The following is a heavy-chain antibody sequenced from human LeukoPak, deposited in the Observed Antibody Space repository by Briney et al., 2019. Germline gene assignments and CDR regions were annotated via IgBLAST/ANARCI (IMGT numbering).Heavy chain of an antibody. D-gene: IGHD3-22*01. Sequence: PGGSLRLSCSASGFTFSSYAMHWVRQAPGKGLEYVSAISSNGGSTYYADSVKGRFTISRDNAKNSLYLQMNSLRDEDTAVYYCARDPRYYYDSSGYDWGQGTLVTVSS. J-gene: IGHJ4*02. CDR1: GFTFSSYA. CDR3: ARDPRYYYDSSGYD. CDR2: ISSNGGST. V-gene: IGHV3-64*04.